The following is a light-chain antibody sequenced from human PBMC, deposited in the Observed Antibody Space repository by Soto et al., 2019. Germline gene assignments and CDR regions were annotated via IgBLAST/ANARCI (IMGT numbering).Light chain of an antibody. CDR2: DIS. CDR3: SSYTTTDTYV. V-gene: IGLV2-14*03. J-gene: IGLJ1*01. Sequence: QSALTQPASVSGSPGQSITISCTGTSSDVGSPYNYVSWFQQHPGKAPKLMIYDISNRPSGSSNRFSGSKSGNTASLTISGLQAEDEGDYYCSSYTTTDTYVFGPGTKLTVL. CDR1: SSDVGSPYNY.